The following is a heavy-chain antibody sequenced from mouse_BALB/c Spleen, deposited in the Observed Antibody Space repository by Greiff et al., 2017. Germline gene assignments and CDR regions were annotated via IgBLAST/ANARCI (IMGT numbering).Heavy chain of an antibody. CDR2: ILPGSGST. CDR3: ARGGMSGNYPWFAY. V-gene: IGHV1-9*01. D-gene: IGHD2-1*01. Sequence: QVQLKESGAELMKPGASVKISCKATGYTFSSYWIEWVKQRPGHGLEWIGEILPGSGSTNYNEKFKGKATFTADTSSNTAYMQLSSLTSEDSAVYYCARGGMSGNYPWFAYWGQGTLVTVSA. CDR1: GYTFSSYW. J-gene: IGHJ3*01.